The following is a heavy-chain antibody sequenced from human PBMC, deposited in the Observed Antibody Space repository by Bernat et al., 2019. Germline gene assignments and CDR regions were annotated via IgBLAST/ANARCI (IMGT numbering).Heavy chain of an antibody. CDR2: INHSGSP. D-gene: IGHD1-26*01. J-gene: IGHJ4*02. Sequence: QVQLQQWGAGLLKPSETLSLTCAVYGGSFSGYYRSWIRQPPGKGLGWIGEINHSGSPNYNPSLKSPVTKAVDTSKNQFSLKLSSVTAADTAVYYCARVSSGSYDWGPGTLVTVSS. V-gene: IGHV4-34*01. CDR1: GGSFSGYY. CDR3: ARVSSGSYD.